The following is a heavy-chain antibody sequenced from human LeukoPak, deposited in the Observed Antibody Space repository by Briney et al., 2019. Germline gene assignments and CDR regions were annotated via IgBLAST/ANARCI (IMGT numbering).Heavy chain of an antibody. V-gene: IGHV3-53*01. D-gene: IGHD7-27*01. CDR1: GFTVSNNY. J-gene: IGHJ4*02. CDR2: IYSGGST. CDR3: ARRLPTAWGADY. Sequence: GGSLRLSCAASGFTVSNNYMTWVRQAPGKGPEWVSVIYSGGSTYYADSVKGRFTISRDNSKNTVYLQMNSLRAEDTAVYYCARRLPTAWGADYWDQGTLATVSS.